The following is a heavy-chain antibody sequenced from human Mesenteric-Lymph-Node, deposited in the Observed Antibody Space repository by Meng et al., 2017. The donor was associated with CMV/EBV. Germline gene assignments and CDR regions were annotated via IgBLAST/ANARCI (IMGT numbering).Heavy chain of an antibody. Sequence: SETLSLTCTVSGGSISSSSYYWGWIRQPPGKGLEWIGTIYHSGTTYYNPSLKSRVTISVDTSKNYFSLNLGSVTAADTAVYYCARDVSSNGMDVWGQGTTVTVSS. J-gene: IGHJ6*02. CDR2: IYHSGTT. CDR3: ARDVSSNGMDV. V-gene: IGHV4-39*02. CDR1: GGSISSSSYY. D-gene: IGHD6-6*01.